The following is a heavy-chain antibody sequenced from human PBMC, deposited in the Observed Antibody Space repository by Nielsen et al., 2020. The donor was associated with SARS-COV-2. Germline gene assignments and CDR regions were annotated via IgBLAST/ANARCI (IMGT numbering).Heavy chain of an antibody. CDR3: AREGSGVVPGPLGIGMWYLYYYMDV. V-gene: IGHV1-18*01. CDR1: DNSFSS. CDR2: ISTNNGNV. J-gene: IGHJ6*03. Sequence: ASVKVSCKASDNSFSSITWVRQAPGQALEWMGRISTNNGNVKYAQSLQGRVTMTTDTSTSTVYMELKRLRSDDTAVYYCAREGSGVVPGPLGIGMWYLYYYMDVWGKGTTVTVSS. D-gene: IGHD2-2*01.